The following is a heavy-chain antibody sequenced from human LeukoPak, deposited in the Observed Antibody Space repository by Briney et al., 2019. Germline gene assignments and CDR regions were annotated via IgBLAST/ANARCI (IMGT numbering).Heavy chain of an antibody. D-gene: IGHD6-13*01. CDR1: GGSISSYY. Sequence: SETLSLTCTVSGGSISSYYWSWIRQPAGKGLEWIGRIYTSGSTNYNPSLKSRVTISVDTSKNQFSLKLSSVTAADTAVYYCARGGDAYSSSWYGPYYWGQGTLVTVSS. V-gene: IGHV4-4*07. J-gene: IGHJ4*02. CDR3: ARGGDAYSSSWYGPYY. CDR2: IYTSGST.